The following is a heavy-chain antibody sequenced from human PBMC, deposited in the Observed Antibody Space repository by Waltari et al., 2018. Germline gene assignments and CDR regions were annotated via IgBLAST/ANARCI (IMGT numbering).Heavy chain of an antibody. V-gene: IGHV4-59*11. CDR2: IYYSGST. Sequence: QVQLQESGPGLVKPSETLSLTCTVSGGSISSHYWSWIRQPPGKGLEWIGYIYYSGSTNYHPSLKSRVTISVDTSINQFSLQLSPVTAADTAVYYCARAPGIAVRGYFDYWGQGTLVTVSS. CDR1: GGSISSHY. CDR3: ARAPGIAVRGYFDY. D-gene: IGHD6-19*01. J-gene: IGHJ4*02.